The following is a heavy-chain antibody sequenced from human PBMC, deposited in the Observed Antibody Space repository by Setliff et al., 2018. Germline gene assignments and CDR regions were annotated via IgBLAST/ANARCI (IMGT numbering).Heavy chain of an antibody. J-gene: IGHJ4*02. Sequence: TLSLTCTVSGDSISSSRYYWAWIRQPPGKALEWLGSINWYDDKLYSTSLKTRLTISKDTSKNQVVLTMTNMDPVDTATYYCARIRKGYTGYEGFDYWGQGTLVTVSS. CDR2: INWYDDK. CDR3: ARIRKGYTGYEGFDY. V-gene: IGHV2-70*16. CDR1: GDSISSSRYY. D-gene: IGHD5-12*01.